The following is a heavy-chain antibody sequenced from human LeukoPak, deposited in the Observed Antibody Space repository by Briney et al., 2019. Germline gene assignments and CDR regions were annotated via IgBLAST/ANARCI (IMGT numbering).Heavy chain of an antibody. J-gene: IGHJ4*02. D-gene: IGHD3-10*01. Sequence: PGGSLRLSCEASGFTFTNAWMNWVRQARGKGREWISRIKGKTDGGAADYATPVKGRFTISRDDSKNILYLQMNSLTTEDSAVYFCVRGHFGDYYFDYWGQGTLVTVSS. CDR1: GFTFTNAW. CDR3: VRGHFGDYYFDY. V-gene: IGHV3-15*01. CDR2: IKGKTDGGAA.